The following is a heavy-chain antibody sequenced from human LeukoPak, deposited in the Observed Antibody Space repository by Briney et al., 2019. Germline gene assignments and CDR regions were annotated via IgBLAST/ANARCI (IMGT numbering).Heavy chain of an antibody. J-gene: IGHJ4*02. CDR1: GFTFSRYS. CDR3: AASSGGWYDY. Sequence: GGSLRLSCAASGFTFSRYSMNWVRQAPGKGLEWVSSISSSSSYIYYADSVKGRFTISRDNAKNSLYLQMNSLRAEDTAVYYCAASSGGWYDYWGQGTLVTVSS. V-gene: IGHV3-21*01. D-gene: IGHD6-19*01. CDR2: ISSSSSYI.